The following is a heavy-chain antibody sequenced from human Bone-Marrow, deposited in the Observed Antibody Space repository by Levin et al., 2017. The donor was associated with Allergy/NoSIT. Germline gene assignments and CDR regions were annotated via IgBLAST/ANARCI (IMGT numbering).Heavy chain of an antibody. Sequence: SETLSLTCTVSGGSISSYYWNWIRQPAGKGLEWIGKIYSSGSTNYNPSLKTRVTMSLDTSTKQFSLKLTSVSAADTAVYYCARGARKQGMWDHWGQGTLVTVSS. V-gene: IGHV4-4*07. D-gene: IGHD7-27*01. CDR2: IYSSGST. J-gene: IGHJ4*02. CDR3: ARGARKQGMWDH. CDR1: GGSISSYY.